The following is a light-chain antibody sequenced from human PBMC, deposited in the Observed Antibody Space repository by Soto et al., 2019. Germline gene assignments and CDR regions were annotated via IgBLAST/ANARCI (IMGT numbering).Light chain of an antibody. CDR2: GAS. Sequence: EIVMTQSPTTLSVSPGGGGTLSCRATHSISNNLAWYQQRPGQAPRLLVYGASTRATGIPARFGGSGSGTEFTLTISSLQSEDLGIYFCQQYHDWPYTFGQGTKLEIK. CDR1: HSISNN. V-gene: IGKV3-15*01. J-gene: IGKJ2*01. CDR3: QQYHDWPYT.